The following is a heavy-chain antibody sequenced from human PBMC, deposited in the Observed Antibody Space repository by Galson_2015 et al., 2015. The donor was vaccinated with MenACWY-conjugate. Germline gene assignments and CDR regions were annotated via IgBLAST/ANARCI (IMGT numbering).Heavy chain of an antibody. CDR3: TTDPGNYEDF. V-gene: IGHV3-53*01. D-gene: IGHD4-11*01. J-gene: IGHJ4*02. Sequence: LCSGTTTYYADSVKGRFTISGDNSMNTVYLQMNSLRAEDTAMYYCTTDPGNYEDFWGQGVLVTVSS. CDR2: LCSGTTT.